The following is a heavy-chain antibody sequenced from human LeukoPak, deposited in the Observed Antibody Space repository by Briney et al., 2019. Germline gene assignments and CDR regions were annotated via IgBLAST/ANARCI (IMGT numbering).Heavy chain of an antibody. J-gene: IGHJ4*02. CDR3: ARDFMYNVNCAGC. CDR1: EFTFSSYT. Sequence: PGGSLRLSCAASEFTFSSYTMHWVRQAPGKGLEWVAVISYDGSNKYYADSVKGRFTISRDNSKNTLYLQMNGLRAEDTAVYYCARDFMYNVNCAGCWGQGTLVTVSS. CDR2: ISYDGSNK. V-gene: IGHV3-30*04. D-gene: IGHD1-14*01.